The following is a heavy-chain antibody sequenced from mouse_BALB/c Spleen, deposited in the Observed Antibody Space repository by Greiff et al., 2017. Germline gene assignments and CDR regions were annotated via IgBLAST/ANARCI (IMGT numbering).Heavy chain of an antibody. Sequence: VQLQQSGAELVKPGASVKLSCTASGFNIKDTYMHWVKQRPEQGLEWIGRIDPANGNTKYDPKFQGKATITADTSSNTAYLQLSSLTSEDTAVYYCARYGSSPYYWYFDVWGAGTTVTVSS. D-gene: IGHD1-1*01. CDR2: IDPANGNT. V-gene: IGHV14-3*02. J-gene: IGHJ1*01. CDR1: GFNIKDTY. CDR3: ARYGSSPYYWYFDV.